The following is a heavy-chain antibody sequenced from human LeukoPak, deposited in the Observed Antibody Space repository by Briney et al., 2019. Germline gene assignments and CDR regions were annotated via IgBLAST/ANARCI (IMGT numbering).Heavy chain of an antibody. D-gene: IGHD3-3*01. Sequence: SVKVSCKASGGTFSSYAISWVRQAPGQGLEWMGGIIPIFGTANYAQKFQGRVTITADESTSTAYMELSSLRSEDTAVYYCARDSGVGFLEWSFDYWGQGTLVTVSS. V-gene: IGHV1-69*13. CDR3: ARDSGVGFLEWSFDY. J-gene: IGHJ4*02. CDR1: GGTFSSYA. CDR2: IIPIFGTA.